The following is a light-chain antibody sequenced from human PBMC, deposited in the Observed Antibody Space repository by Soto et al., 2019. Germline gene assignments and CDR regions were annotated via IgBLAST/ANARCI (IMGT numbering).Light chain of an antibody. J-gene: IGLJ1*01. CDR2: EGS. CDR1: SDNIGSYNL. CDR3: CSFAGTGTQYV. V-gene: IGLV2-23*01. Sequence: QSALTQPASVSGSLGQSITISCIGTSDNIGSYNLVSWYQHEPGKAPKIIIFEGSKRPSGVSNRFSGSRSGNTASLTISGLQAEDEADYYCCSFAGTGTQYVFGTGTKLTVL.